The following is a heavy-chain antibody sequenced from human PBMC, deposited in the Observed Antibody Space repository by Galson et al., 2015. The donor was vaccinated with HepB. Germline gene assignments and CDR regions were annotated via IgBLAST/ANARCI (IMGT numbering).Heavy chain of an antibody. J-gene: IGHJ4*02. CDR2: FDPEDGET. Sequence: SVKVSCKVSGYTLTELSMHWVRQAPGKGLEWMGGFDPEDGETIYAQKFQGRVTMTEDTSTDTAYMELSSLRSEDTAVYYCATAARYCSGGSCLTFDYWGQGTLVTVSS. CDR3: ATAARYCSGGSCLTFDY. CDR1: GYTLTELS. D-gene: IGHD2-15*01. V-gene: IGHV1-24*01.